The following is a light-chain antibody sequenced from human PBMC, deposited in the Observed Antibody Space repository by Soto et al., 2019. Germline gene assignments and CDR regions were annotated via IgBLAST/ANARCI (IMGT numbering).Light chain of an antibody. Sequence: QSVLTHPRSVSGSPGQSVTISCTGTNSDVGRYNFVSWYQQLPGKAPKLLISAVSQRPSGVPDRFSGSKSGNTASLTISGLQADDEADYFCSSYTASDIWVFGGRTKVTVL. J-gene: IGLJ3*02. CDR2: AVS. CDR3: SSYTASDIWV. CDR1: NSDVGRYNF. V-gene: IGLV2-11*01.